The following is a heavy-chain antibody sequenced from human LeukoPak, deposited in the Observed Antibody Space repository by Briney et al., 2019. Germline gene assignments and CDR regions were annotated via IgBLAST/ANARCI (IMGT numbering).Heavy chain of an antibody. CDR3: ARAGINNWFDP. CDR1: GGSISSGDYY. D-gene: IGHD6-13*01. V-gene: IGHV4-30-4*08. CDR2: IYYSGST. Sequence: PSETLSLTCTVSGGSISSGDYYWSWLRQPPGKGWVCIGYIYYSGSTYYNPSLKSRVTISVDTSKNQFSLKLSSVTAADTAVYYCARAGINNWFDPWGQGTLVTVSS. J-gene: IGHJ5*02.